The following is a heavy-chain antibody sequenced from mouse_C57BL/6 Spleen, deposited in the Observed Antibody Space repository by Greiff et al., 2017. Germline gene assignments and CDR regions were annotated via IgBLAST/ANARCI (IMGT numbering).Heavy chain of an antibody. D-gene: IGHD1-1*01. J-gene: IGHJ4*01. CDR2: ISSGGSYT. Sequence: EVKVVESGGDLVKPGGSLKLSCAASGFTFSSYGMSWVRQTPDKRLEWVATISSGGSYTYYPDSVKGRFTISRDNAKNTLYLQMSSLKSEDTAMYYFARHYYGSSFYYAMDYWGQGTSVTVSS. V-gene: IGHV5-6*01. CDR1: GFTFSSYG. CDR3: ARHYYGSSFYYAMDY.